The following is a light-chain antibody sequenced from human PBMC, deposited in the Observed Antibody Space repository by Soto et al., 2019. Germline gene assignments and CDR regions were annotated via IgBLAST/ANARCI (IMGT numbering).Light chain of an antibody. V-gene: IGKV3-20*01. Sequence: EIVLTQSPGTLSLSPGERATLSCRASQSVSSSYLAWYQQKPGQAPRLLSYGASRRATGIPDRFSGSGSGTDFTLTISRLEPEDFAVYYCQQYGSSGTFGQGTKV. CDR2: GAS. CDR3: QQYGSSGT. J-gene: IGKJ1*01. CDR1: QSVSSSY.